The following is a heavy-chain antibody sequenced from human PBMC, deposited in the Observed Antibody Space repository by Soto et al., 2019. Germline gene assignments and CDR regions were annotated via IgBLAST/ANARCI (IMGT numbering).Heavy chain of an antibody. D-gene: IGHD3-22*01. J-gene: IGHJ4*02. CDR1: GYIFTSYW. CDR3: VRPDSSGYYGH. Sequence: GEPLKISCKASGYIFTSYWIGWVRQMPGIGLEWMGIVNPADSDTRYSPSFQGQVTVSSDKSISTAYLQWGSLKAADTAMYYCVRPDSSGYYGHWGQGAPVTVSS. V-gene: IGHV5-51*01. CDR2: VNPADSDT.